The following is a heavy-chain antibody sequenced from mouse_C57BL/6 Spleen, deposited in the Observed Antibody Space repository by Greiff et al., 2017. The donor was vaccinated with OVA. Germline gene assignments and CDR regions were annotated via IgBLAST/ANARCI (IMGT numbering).Heavy chain of an antibody. CDR1: GFTFSSYA. Sequence: EVKLMESGEGLVKPGGSLKLSCAASGFTFSSYAMSWVRQTPEKRLEWVAYISSGGDCIYYADTVKGRFTISRDNARNTLYLQLSSLKSEDTAMYYCTRDGTEYAMDDWGKGTSVTVSS. J-gene: IGHJ4*01. V-gene: IGHV5-9-1*02. CDR3: TRDGTEYAMDD. D-gene: IGHD4-1*01. CDR2: ISSGGDCI.